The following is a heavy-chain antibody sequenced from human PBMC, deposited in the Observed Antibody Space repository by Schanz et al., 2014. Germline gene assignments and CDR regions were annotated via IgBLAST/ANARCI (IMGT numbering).Heavy chain of an antibody. D-gene: IGHD1-26*01. Sequence: EVQLVESGGGLVQPGGSVRLSCAASGFTFSGYWMSWVRQAPGQGLEWVSGINTSGGSRYYAESVKGRFTISRDNSKNTMYLQMNSLRAEDTAVYYCVKDLQRELLRDDHYYGMDVWGQGTTVTVSS. J-gene: IGHJ6*02. CDR2: INTSGGSR. CDR3: VKDLQRELLRDDHYYGMDV. CDR1: GFTFSGYW. V-gene: IGHV3-23*04.